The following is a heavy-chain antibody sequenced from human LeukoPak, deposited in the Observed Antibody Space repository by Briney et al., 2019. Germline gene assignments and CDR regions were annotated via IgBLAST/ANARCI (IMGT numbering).Heavy chain of an antibody. D-gene: IGHD2-2*01. Sequence: GASVKVSCKASGYTFTSYGISWVRQAPGQRLEWMGWISAYNVNTNYAQKLQGRVTMTTDTSTSTAYMELRSLRSDDTAVYYCARDTQNIVVVPAAMDDAFDIWGQGTMVTVSS. CDR3: ARDTQNIVVVPAAMDDAFDI. CDR2: ISAYNVNT. J-gene: IGHJ3*02. V-gene: IGHV1-18*01. CDR1: GYTFTSYG.